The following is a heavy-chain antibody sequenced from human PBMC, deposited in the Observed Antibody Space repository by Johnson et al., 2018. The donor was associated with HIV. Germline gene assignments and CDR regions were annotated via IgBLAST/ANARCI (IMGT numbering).Heavy chain of an antibody. CDR3: ARGGGAYCGGDCLRTFDV. D-gene: IGHD2-21*02. J-gene: IGHJ3*01. CDR1: GLTISDNY. CDR2: LYSGGDI. Sequence: VQLVESGGGVVQPGRSLRLSCAASGLTISDNYMSWVRQAPVKGLEWVAVLYSGGDIYYADSVKGRFIIPRDNSKSTLYLQLNSLRAEDTGIYYCARGGGAYCGGDCLRTFDVWGQGTVLTVS. V-gene: IGHV3-66*01.